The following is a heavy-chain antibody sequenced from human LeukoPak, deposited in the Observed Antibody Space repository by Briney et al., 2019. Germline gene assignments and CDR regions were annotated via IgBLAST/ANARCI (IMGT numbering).Heavy chain of an antibody. CDR3: ARDRGSSWFADY. CDR2: INLNNGGT. D-gene: IGHD6-13*01. Sequence: ASVKVSCKASRYIFTSYYIHWVRQAPGQGLEWMGWINLNNGGTKYGKKFQGRVTMTSDTSISTAYMELSRLRYDDTAMYYCARDRGSSWFADYWGQGTLVTVSS. CDR1: RYIFTSYY. V-gene: IGHV1-2*02. J-gene: IGHJ4*02.